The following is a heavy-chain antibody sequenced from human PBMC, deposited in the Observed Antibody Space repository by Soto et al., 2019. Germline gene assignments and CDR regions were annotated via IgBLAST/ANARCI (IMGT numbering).Heavy chain of an antibody. V-gene: IGHV1-18*01. CDR3: ARLEYSYSVGHTAAGILN. D-gene: IGHD6-13*01. CDR1: GYTFTSYG. Sequence: QVQLVQSGAEVKKPGASVKVSCKASGYTFTSYGISWVRQAPGQGLEWMGWISAYNGNTNYAQKLQGRVTMTTDTSTSTAYMELRSMRSDDTAVYYCARLEYSYSVGHTAAGILNWGQGTLVTVSS. CDR2: ISAYNGNT. J-gene: IGHJ4*02.